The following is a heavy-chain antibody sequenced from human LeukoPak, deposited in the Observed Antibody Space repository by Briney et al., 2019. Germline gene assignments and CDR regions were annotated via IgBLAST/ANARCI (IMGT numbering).Heavy chain of an antibody. CDR3: ARGGYYSAWAEDY. V-gene: IGHV3-7*01. Sequence: PGGSLRLSCAASGFTFSSYAMSWVRQAPGRGLEWVANINEDGSEKYYVDSVKGRFTISRDNGKNSLYLQINSLRAEDTAMFYCARGGYYSAWAEDYWGQGTLVTVSS. CDR1: GFTFSSYA. J-gene: IGHJ4*02. D-gene: IGHD3-22*01. CDR2: INEDGSEK.